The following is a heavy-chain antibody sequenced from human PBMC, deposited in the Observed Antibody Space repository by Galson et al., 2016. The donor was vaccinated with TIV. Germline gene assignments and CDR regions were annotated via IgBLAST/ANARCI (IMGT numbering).Heavy chain of an antibody. J-gene: IGHJ5*02. D-gene: IGHD3-22*01. CDR1: GGSISSDDYF. CDR3: ARGPFDYSDSSGFSTWFDP. CDR2: ISYSGST. V-gene: IGHV4-30-4*08. Sequence: TLSLTCTVSGGSISSDDYFWSWIRQPPGRGLEWIGYISYSGSTNYNPSLKSRGTISIDTSKSQFSLKLSSVTAADPAVYYCARGPFDYSDSSGFSTWFDPWGQGALVTVSS.